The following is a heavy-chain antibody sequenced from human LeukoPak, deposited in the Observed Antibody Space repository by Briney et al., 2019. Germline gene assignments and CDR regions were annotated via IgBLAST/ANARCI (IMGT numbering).Heavy chain of an antibody. D-gene: IGHD1-26*01. CDR3: ARAGGGSYYDPGYFDY. Sequence: SETLSLTCTVSGGSISSYYWSWIRQPLGKGLEWIEYIYYSGSTNYNPSLKSRVTISVDTSKNQFSLKLSSVTAADTAVYYCARAGGGSYYDPGYFDYWGQGTLVTVSS. J-gene: IGHJ4*02. CDR1: GGSISSYY. V-gene: IGHV4-59*01. CDR2: IYYSGST.